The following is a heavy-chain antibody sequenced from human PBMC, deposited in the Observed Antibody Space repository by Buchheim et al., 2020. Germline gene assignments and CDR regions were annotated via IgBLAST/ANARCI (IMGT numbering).Heavy chain of an antibody. Sequence: QVQLQQWGAGLLKPSETLSLTCAVYGGSFSGYYWSWIRQPPEKGLEWIGEINHSGSTNYNPSLKSRVTISVDTSKNQFSLKLSSVTAADTAVYYCARGSGWYSNGGFDPWGQGTL. CDR2: INHSGST. J-gene: IGHJ5*02. V-gene: IGHV4-34*01. CDR1: GGSFSGYY. D-gene: IGHD6-19*01. CDR3: ARGSGWYSNGGFDP.